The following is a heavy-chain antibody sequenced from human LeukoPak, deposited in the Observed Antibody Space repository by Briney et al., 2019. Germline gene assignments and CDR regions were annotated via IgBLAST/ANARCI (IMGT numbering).Heavy chain of an antibody. D-gene: IGHD2-2*01. CDR2: ISSSSSYI. CDR3: ARDSSRSQVPAAMGY. V-gene: IGHV3-21*01. J-gene: IGHJ4*02. CDR1: GFTFSSYS. Sequence: PGGSLRLSRAASGFTFSSYSMNWVRQAPGKGLEWVSSISSSSSYIYYADSVKGRFTISRDNAKNSPYLQMNSLRAEDTAVYYCARDSSRSQVPAAMGYWGQGTLVTVSS.